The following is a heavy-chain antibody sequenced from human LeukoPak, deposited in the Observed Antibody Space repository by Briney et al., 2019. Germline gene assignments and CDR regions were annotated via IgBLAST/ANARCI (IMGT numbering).Heavy chain of an antibody. Sequence: SETLSLTCTVSGGSISSYYWSWIRQPAGKGLEWIGRIYTSGSTNYNPSLKSRVTMSVDTSKNQFSLKLSSVTAADTAVYYCARLAWEQQLVEDYYYYYMDVWGKGTTVTVSS. CDR2: IYTSGST. CDR3: ARLAWEQQLVEDYYYYYMDV. V-gene: IGHV4-4*07. CDR1: GGSISSYY. D-gene: IGHD6-13*01. J-gene: IGHJ6*03.